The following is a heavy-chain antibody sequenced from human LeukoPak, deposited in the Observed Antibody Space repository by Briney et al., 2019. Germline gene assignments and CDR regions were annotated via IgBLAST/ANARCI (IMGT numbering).Heavy chain of an antibody. CDR3: ARELLDSNNVGRGFDP. D-gene: IGHD4-11*01. J-gene: IGHJ5*02. CDR1: GFTFSSYG. V-gene: IGHV3-48*01. CDR2: ISTSSTTI. Sequence: GGSLRLSCAASGFTFSSYGMHWVRQAPGKGLEWVSYISTSSTTIYYADSVKGRFIISRDNAKSSLYLQMNSLRAEDTAVYYCARELLDSNNVGRGFDPWGQGTLVTVSS.